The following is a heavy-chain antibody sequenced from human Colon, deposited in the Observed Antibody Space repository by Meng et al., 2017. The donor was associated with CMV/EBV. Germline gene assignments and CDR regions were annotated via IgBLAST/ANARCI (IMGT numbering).Heavy chain of an antibody. V-gene: IGHV6-1*01. Sequence: VQLQQDGAGALKPSQTLSLTCAISGDSVANTGAAWNWVRQPPSRGLAWLGRAYYRSQWHNNYAESVRSRITINPDTSKNQFSLQLKSVTPEDTAVYYCARDPEYSYSILDTWGQGTLVTVSS. J-gene: IGHJ5*02. CDR3: ARDPEYSYSILDT. CDR1: GDSVANTGAA. D-gene: IGHD1-26*01. CDR2: AYYRSQWHN.